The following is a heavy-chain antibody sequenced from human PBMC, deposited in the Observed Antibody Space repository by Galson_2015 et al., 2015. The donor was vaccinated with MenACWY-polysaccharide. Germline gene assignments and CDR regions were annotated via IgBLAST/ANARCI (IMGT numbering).Heavy chain of an antibody. Sequence: SLRLSCAASGFTFSSYAMSWVRQAPGEGLEWISTSTRGRGVTTYYADSVKGRFTISRDNSKNTLYLQMSSLRAEDTAVYHCAKDKGNTYGYEAYFVYWSQVTLVTVSS. J-gene: IGHJ4*02. D-gene: IGHD5-18*01. V-gene: IGHV3-23*01. CDR2: STRGRGVTT. CDR3: AKDKGNTYGYEAYFVY. CDR1: GFTFSSYA.